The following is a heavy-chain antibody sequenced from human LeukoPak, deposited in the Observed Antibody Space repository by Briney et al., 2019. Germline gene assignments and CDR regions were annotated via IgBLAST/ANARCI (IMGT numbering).Heavy chain of an antibody. D-gene: IGHD3-10*01. Sequence: SETLSLTCTVSGGSISSYYWSWIRQPPGKGLEWIGYIYYSGSTNHNPSLKSRVSISVDTSKNQFSLKLSSLTAADTAVYYCARKRDRFGELFDAFDIWGQGTMVTVSS. CDR2: IYYSGST. J-gene: IGHJ3*02. V-gene: IGHV4-59*01. CDR1: GGSISSYY. CDR3: ARKRDRFGELFDAFDI.